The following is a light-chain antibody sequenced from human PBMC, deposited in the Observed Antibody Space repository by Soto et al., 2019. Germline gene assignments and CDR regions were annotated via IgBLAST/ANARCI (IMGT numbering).Light chain of an antibody. J-gene: IGKJ1*01. CDR2: GAS. V-gene: IGKV3-20*01. Sequence: ETVLTQSPGTRSLSPGERATLSCRASHSIGSSQLAWYQQKPGQAPKVLIYGASSRATGIPDRFSGSGSGTDFTLTISRLEPEDFAVYYCQHYGDSRTFGQGTKVEIK. CDR1: HSIGSSQ. CDR3: QHYGDSRT.